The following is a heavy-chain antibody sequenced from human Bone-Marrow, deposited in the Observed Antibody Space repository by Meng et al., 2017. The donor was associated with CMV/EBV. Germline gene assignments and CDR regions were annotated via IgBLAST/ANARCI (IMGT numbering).Heavy chain of an antibody. D-gene: IGHD3-10*01. Sequence: GESLKISCAASGLIFSTYWMHWVRQAPGKGLVWVARINSDGTSTLYADSVKGRFTISRDNANNTLYLQMNSLRAEDTAVYYCAKVQRELLWFGELLLIGMDVWGQGTTVTVSS. CDR1: GLIFSTYW. CDR3: AKVQRELLWFGELLLIGMDV. V-gene: IGHV3-74*01. J-gene: IGHJ6*02. CDR2: INSDGTST.